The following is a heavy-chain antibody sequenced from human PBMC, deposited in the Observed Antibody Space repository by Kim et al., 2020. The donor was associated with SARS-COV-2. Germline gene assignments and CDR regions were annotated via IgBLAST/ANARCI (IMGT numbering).Heavy chain of an antibody. V-gene: IGHV3-30*18. Sequence: GGSLRLSCAASGFTFSSYGMHWVRQAPGKGLEWVAVISYDGSNKYYADSVKGRFTISRDNSKNTLYLQMNSLRAEDTAVYYCAKGTPKFDTAMGILIDYWGQGTLVTVSS. CDR2: ISYDGSNK. D-gene: IGHD5-18*01. CDR3: AKGTPKFDTAMGILIDY. J-gene: IGHJ4*02. CDR1: GFTFSSYG.